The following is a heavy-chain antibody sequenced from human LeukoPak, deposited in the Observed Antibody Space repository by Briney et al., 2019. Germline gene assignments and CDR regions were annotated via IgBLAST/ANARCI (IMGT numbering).Heavy chain of an antibody. Sequence: PGGSLRLSCAASGFTFTDYYMSWIRQAPGKGLEWLSYISSSGSTIYYADSVKGRFTISRDNSKNTLYLQMNSLRADDTAVYYCAKTPLAVAPGDFFDYWGQGTLVTVSS. J-gene: IGHJ4*02. D-gene: IGHD6-19*01. CDR1: GFTFTDYY. CDR3: AKTPLAVAPGDFFDY. CDR2: ISSSGSTI. V-gene: IGHV3-11*01.